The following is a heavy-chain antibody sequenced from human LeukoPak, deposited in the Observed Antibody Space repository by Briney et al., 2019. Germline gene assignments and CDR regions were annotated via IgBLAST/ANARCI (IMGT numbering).Heavy chain of an antibody. J-gene: IGHJ4*02. Sequence: SETLSLTCTVSGGSISSSSYYWGWIRQPPGKGLEWIGSIYYSGSTYYNPSLKSRVTISVDTSKNQFSLKLSSVTAADTAVYYCARAKLSGDFWSGYPPFDYWGQGTLVTVSS. CDR3: ARAKLSGDFWSGYPPFDY. D-gene: IGHD3-3*01. CDR2: IYYSGST. V-gene: IGHV4-39*01. CDR1: GGSISSSSYY.